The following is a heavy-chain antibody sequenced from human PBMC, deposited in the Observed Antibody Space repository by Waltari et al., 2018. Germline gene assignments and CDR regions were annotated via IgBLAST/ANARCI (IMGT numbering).Heavy chain of an antibody. CDR2: ISPIFGTA. D-gene: IGHD3-10*01. CDR1: GGTFSSYA. Sequence: QVQLVQSGAEVKKPGSSVKVSCKASGGTFSSYAISWVRQAPGQGLEWMGGISPIFGTANDAQKCQGRVTITADESTSAAYMELSSLRSEDTAVYYCARDGSSVWFGEIDYWGQGTLVTVSS. V-gene: IGHV1-69*01. J-gene: IGHJ4*02. CDR3: ARDGSSVWFGEIDY.